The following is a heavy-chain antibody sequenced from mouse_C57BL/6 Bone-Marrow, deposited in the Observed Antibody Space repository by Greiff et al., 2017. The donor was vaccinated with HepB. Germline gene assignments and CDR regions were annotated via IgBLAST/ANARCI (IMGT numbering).Heavy chain of an antibody. CDR1: GYTFTSYW. CDR3: ARSAVVAFDY. D-gene: IGHD1-1*01. CDR2: IDPSDSYT. V-gene: IGHV1-69*01. J-gene: IGHJ2*01. Sequence: VQLQQPGAELVMPGASVKLSCKASGYTFTSYWMHWVKQRPGQGLEWIGKIDPSDSYTNYNQKFKGKSTLTVDKSSSTAYMELSSLTFEDSAVYDCARSAVVAFDYWGQGTTLTVSS.